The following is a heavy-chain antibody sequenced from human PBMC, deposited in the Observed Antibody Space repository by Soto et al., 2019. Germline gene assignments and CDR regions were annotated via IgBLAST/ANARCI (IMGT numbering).Heavy chain of an antibody. Sequence: PSETLSLTCTVSGGSISSYYWSWIRQPPGKGLEWIGYIYYSGSTNYNPSLKSRVTISVDTSKNQFSLKLSSVTAADTAVYFCARHAFGYSYGLFYYFDYWGQGTLVTVSS. CDR2: IYYSGST. CDR3: ARHAFGYSYGLFYYFDY. CDR1: GGSISSYY. V-gene: IGHV4-59*08. J-gene: IGHJ4*02. D-gene: IGHD5-18*01.